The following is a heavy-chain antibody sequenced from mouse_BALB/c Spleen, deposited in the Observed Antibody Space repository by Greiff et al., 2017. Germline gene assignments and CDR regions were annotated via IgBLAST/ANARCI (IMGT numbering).Heavy chain of an antibody. CDR3: ARGGRTTATSYYYAMDY. D-gene: IGHD1-2*01. V-gene: IGHV2-9*02. CDR2: IWAGGST. CDR1: GFSLTSYG. Sequence: QVQLQQSGPGLVAPSQSLSITCTVSGFSLTSYGVHWVRQPPGKGLEWLGVIWAGGSTNYNSALMSRLSISKDNSKSQVFLKMNSLQTDDTAMYYCARGGRTTATSYYYAMDYWGQGTSVTVSS. J-gene: IGHJ4*01.